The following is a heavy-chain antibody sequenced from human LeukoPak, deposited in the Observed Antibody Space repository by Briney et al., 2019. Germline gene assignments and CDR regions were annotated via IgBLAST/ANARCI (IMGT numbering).Heavy chain of an antibody. CDR2: ISSSGTSI. J-gene: IGHJ5*01. CDR1: GFTFSTYE. Sequence: GRSLRLSCAASGFTFSTYEMNWVRQAPGKGLEWVSYISSSGTSIYYADSVKGRFTISRDNAKNSLYLQMNSLRAEDTAVYYCARDRGLLDSSGWYDYWGHGTLLTVSS. CDR3: ARDRGLLDSSGWYDY. D-gene: IGHD6-19*01. V-gene: IGHV3-48*03.